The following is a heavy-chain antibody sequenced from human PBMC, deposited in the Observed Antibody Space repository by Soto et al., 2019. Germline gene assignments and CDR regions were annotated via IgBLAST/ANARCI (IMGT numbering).Heavy chain of an antibody. CDR2: ISAYNGNT. V-gene: IGHV1-18*01. D-gene: IGHD6-19*01. CDR1: GYTFTSYG. J-gene: IGHJ4*02. Sequence: VKVSCKASGYTFTSYGISWVRQAPGQGLEWMGWISAYNGNTNYAQKLQGRVTMTTDTSTSTAYMELRSLRSDDTAVYYCALGIAVAGDMITFDYWGQGTLVTVSS. CDR3: ALGIAVAGDMITFDY.